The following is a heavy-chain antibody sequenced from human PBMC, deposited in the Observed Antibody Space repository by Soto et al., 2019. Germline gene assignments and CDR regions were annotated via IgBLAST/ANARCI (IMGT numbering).Heavy chain of an antibody. V-gene: IGHV4-59*01. CDR3: ARSLTGFSHFDY. Sequence: NPSETLSLTCTVSGGSISSYYWSWIRQPPGKGLEWIAYIYYSGSTNYNPSLKSRVTISVDTSKNQFSLKLRSVTAADTAVYYCARSLTGFSHFDYWGQGTLVTVSS. D-gene: IGHD6-25*01. CDR1: GGSISSYY. CDR2: IYYSGST. J-gene: IGHJ4*02.